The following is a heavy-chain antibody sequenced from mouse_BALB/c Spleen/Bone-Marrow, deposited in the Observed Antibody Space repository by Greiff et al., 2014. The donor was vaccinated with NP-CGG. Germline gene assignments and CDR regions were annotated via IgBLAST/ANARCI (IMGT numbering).Heavy chain of an antibody. CDR1: GYTFTSYW. CDR3: TSWDY. V-gene: IGHV1S22*01. Sequence: LKESGSELVRPGASVKLSCKASGYTFTSYWMHWVKQRHGQGLEWIGNIYPGSGSTNYDEKFKSKGTLTVVTSSSTAYMHLSSLTSEDSAVYYCTSWDYWGQGTTLTVSS. J-gene: IGHJ2*01. CDR2: IYPGSGST.